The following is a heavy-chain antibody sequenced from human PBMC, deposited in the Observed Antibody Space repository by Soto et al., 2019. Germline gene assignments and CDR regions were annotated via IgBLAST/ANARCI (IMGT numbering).Heavy chain of an antibody. Sequence: SETLSLTCTVSGGSISSYYWSWIRQPPGKGLEWIGYIYYSGSTNYNPSLKSRVTISVDTSKNQFSLKLSSVTAADTAVYYCARIETWIPNNWFDPWGQGTLVTVSS. CDR3: ARIETWIPNNWFDP. V-gene: IGHV4-59*08. J-gene: IGHJ5*02. D-gene: IGHD5-18*01. CDR1: GGSISSYY. CDR2: IYYSGST.